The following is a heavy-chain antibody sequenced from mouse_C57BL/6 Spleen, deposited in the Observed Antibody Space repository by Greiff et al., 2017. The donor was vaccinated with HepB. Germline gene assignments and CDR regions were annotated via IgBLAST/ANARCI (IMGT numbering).Heavy chain of an antibody. CDR1: GYTFTNYW. Sequence: QVHVKQSGAELVRPGTSVKMSCKASGYTFTNYWIGWAKQRPGHGLEWIGDIYPGGGSTNYNEKFKGKATLTADKSSSTAYMQFSSLTSADSAIYYCARSFDGYYGAMDYWGQGTSVTVSS. CDR3: ARSFDGYYGAMDY. CDR2: IYPGGGST. J-gene: IGHJ4*01. V-gene: IGHV1-63*01. D-gene: IGHD2-3*01.